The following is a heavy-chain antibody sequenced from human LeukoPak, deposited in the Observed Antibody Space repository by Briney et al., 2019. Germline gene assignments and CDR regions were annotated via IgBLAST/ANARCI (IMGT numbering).Heavy chain of an antibody. CDR1: GGSFSGYY. Sequence: SETLCLTCAVYGGSFSGYYWSWIRQPPGKGLEWIGEINHSGSTNYNPSLKSRVTISVDTSKNQFSLKLSSVTAADTAVYYCARAKEYYYDSSGSPSYYFDYWGQGTLVTVSS. CDR2: INHSGST. V-gene: IGHV4-34*01. J-gene: IGHJ4*02. CDR3: ARAKEYYYDSSGSPSYYFDY. D-gene: IGHD3-22*01.